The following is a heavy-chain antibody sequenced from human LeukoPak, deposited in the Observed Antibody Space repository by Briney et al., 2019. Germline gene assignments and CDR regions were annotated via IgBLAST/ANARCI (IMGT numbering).Heavy chain of an antibody. V-gene: IGHV4-59*01. CDR3: ARGRRYFDWSY. Sequence: SETLSLTCTVSGVSISSYYWSWIRQPPGKGLEWIGYIYYGGSTNYNPSLKSRITISVDTSKNQFSLKLSSVTAADTAVYYCARGRRYFDWSYWGQGTLVTVSS. J-gene: IGHJ4*02. CDR2: IYYGGST. D-gene: IGHD3-9*01. CDR1: GVSISSYY.